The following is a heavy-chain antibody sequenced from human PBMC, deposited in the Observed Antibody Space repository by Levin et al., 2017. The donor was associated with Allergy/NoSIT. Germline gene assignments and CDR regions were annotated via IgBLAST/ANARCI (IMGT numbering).Heavy chain of an antibody. V-gene: IGHV4-61*03. D-gene: IGHD5/OR15-5a*01. CDR1: GGSVNSGTYY. CDR3: ARNRIIVSGGNDYYYGMDV. J-gene: IGHJ6*02. CDR2: INYRGGT. Sequence: SETLSLTCTVSGGSVNSGTYYWSWIRQPPGKGLEWIGYINYRGGTKYNPSLNRRITISVDTSRKGFSLKLTSVTAADTAVYYCARNRIIVSGGNDYYYGMDVWGQGTTVTVSS.